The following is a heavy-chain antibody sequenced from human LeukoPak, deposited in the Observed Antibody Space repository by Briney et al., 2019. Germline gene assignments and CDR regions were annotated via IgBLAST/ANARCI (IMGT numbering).Heavy chain of an antibody. Sequence: ASVKVSCKASGHTFTSYDINWVRQATGQGLEWMGWMNPNSGNTGYAQKFQGRVTMTRNTSISTAYMELSSLRSEDTAVYYCAMVRGVIILRGKDYYYYYGMDVWGQGTTVTVSS. CDR3: AMVRGVIILRGKDYYYYYGMDV. CDR2: MNPNSGNT. CDR1: GHTFTSYD. V-gene: IGHV1-8*01. D-gene: IGHD3-10*01. J-gene: IGHJ6*02.